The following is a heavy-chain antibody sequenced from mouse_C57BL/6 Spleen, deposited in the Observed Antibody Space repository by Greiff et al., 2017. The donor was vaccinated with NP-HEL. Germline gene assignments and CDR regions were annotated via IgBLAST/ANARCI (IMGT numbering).Heavy chain of an antibody. D-gene: IGHD2-5*01. CDR1: GYAFSSYW. V-gene: IGHV1-80*01. CDR2: IYPGDGDT. J-gene: IGHJ2*01. CDR3: ARGHYSNYSYYFDY. Sequence: QVQLQQSGAELVKPGASVKISCKASGYAFSSYWMNWVKQRPGKGLEWIGQIYPGDGDTNYNGKFKGKATLTADKSSSTAYMPLSSLTSEDSAVYFCARGHYSNYSYYFDYWGQGTTLTVSS.